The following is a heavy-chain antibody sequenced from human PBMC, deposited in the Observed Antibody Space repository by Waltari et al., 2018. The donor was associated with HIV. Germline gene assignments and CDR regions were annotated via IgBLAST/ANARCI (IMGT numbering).Heavy chain of an antibody. CDR3: ARWDIVTTGSLDS. J-gene: IGHJ4*02. V-gene: IGHV4-34*01. D-gene: IGHD5-12*01. CDR1: GGSFSDYY. Sequence: QVQLQQWGAGVLEPSGTLSLTCAVYGGSFSDYYWTWIRQVPGTGLEWIGEVSKRGDTNYNPSLKSRVSISVDTSKNQFSLRLTSVTAADTAVYYCARWDIVTTGSLDSWGQGTLVTVSS. CDR2: VSKRGDT.